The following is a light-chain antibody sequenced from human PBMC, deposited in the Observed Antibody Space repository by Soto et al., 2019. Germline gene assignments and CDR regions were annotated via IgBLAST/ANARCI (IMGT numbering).Light chain of an antibody. Sequence: EIVLTQSPGTLSLSPGERATLSCRASQNVRNDYLAWYQQKPGQGPRLLIYGASSRASGIPDRFSGSGSGTDFTLSITRLEPEDFAVCYCQHYGYSRAFGQGTKVEIK. J-gene: IGKJ1*01. CDR3: QHYGYSRA. CDR2: GAS. V-gene: IGKV3-20*01. CDR1: QNVRNDY.